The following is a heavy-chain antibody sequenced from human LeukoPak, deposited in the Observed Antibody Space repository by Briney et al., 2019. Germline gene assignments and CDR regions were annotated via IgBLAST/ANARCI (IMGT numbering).Heavy chain of an antibody. D-gene: IGHD2-15*01. J-gene: IGHJ4*02. V-gene: IGHV3-23*01. CDR2: ISDSGGRT. CDR1: GFTFSSYA. CDR3: ATRGWRGHSLLYYFDY. Sequence: GGSLRLSFAASGFTFSSYALRWVRRAPGKGLEWVSTISDSGGRTYYADSVKGRFTISRDNSKNTLFLQLNSLRADDTAVYYCATRGWRGHSLLYYFDYWGQGTLVTVSS.